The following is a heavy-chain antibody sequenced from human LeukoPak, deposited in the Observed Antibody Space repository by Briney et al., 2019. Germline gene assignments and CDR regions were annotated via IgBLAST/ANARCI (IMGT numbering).Heavy chain of an antibody. D-gene: IGHD1-26*01. CDR3: ARGGWSLDL. J-gene: IGHJ2*01. Sequence: KPSETLSLTCTVSGGSMTGSYWSWIRQPPGKGLEWIGYIYYSGTTNYNPPLKSRDTISVDTSKNQFSLKLTSVTAADTAVYFCARGGWSLDLWGRGTLVAVSS. CDR2: IYYSGTT. CDR1: GGSMTGSY. V-gene: IGHV4-59*01.